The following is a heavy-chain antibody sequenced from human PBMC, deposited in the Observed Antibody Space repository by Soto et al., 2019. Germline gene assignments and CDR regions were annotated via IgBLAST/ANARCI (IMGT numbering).Heavy chain of an antibody. CDR1: GFSLSKARMG. CDR2: IFWNDER. D-gene: IGHD1-26*01. CDR3: ARALREGLPIYYFDS. Sequence: QVTLKESGPVLVKPTETLTLTCTVSGFSLSKARMGVSWIRQPPGKALEWLAHIFWNDERSYNTSLKSRLTIPRDTSKRQVVLTMTNVDPVDTGTYFCARALREGLPIYYFDSWGQGTLVTVSS. V-gene: IGHV2-26*01. J-gene: IGHJ4*02.